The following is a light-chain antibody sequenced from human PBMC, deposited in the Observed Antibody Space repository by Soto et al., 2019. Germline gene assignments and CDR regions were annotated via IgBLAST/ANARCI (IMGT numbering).Light chain of an antibody. CDR1: SSDVGGYNY. Sequence: QSALTQHPSASGSPGQSVTISCTGTSSDVGGYNYVSWYQQHPGKAPKLMIYEVSKRPSGVPDRFSGSKSGNTASLTVSGLQAEDEDDYYCTSYAGSNNFVVFGGGTKLTVL. CDR2: EVS. CDR3: TSYAGSNNFVV. J-gene: IGLJ2*01. V-gene: IGLV2-8*01.